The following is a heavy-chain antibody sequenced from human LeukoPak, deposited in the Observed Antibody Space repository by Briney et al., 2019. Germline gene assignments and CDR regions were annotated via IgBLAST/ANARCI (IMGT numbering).Heavy chain of an antibody. V-gene: IGHV4-34*01. CDR3: ARARGTYGSGSYIESLYYYYMDV. D-gene: IGHD3-10*01. J-gene: IGHJ6*03. CDR1: GGSFSGYY. CDR2: INHSGST. Sequence: SETLSLTCAVYGGSFSGYYWGWIRQPPGKGLEWIGEINHSGSTNYNPSLKSRVTISVDTSKNQFSLKLSSVTAADTAVYYCARARGTYGSGSYIESLYYYYMDVWGKGTTVTVSS.